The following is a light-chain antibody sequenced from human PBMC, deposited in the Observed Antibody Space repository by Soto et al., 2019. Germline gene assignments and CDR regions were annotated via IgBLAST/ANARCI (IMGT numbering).Light chain of an antibody. CDR2: GAS. J-gene: IGKJ4*01. V-gene: IGKV3-20*01. CDR1: QSIGSAD. Sequence: EIVLTQSPGTLSSSPGDRVTLSCNASQSIGSADLAWFQQRPGQAPRLLIYGASTRATGIPDRFGGGGSGTDFTLTISSLEPGDFALYHCLQYDTSPLTFGGGTKVDIK. CDR3: LQYDTSPLT.